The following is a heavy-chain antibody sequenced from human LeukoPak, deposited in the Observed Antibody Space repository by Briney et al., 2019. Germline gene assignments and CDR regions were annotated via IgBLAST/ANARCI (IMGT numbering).Heavy chain of an antibody. CDR2: IYSGGST. J-gene: IGHJ4*02. CDR1: GFNVSTNY. Sequence: GGSLRLSCAASGFNVSTNYMSWVRQAPGKGLEWVSVIYSGGSTYYADSAKGRFTISRDNSKNTLYLQMNSLRAEDTAVYYCARAFSGYYYYLYWGQGTLVTVSS. V-gene: IGHV3-66*01. D-gene: IGHD3-22*01. CDR3: ARAFSGYYYYLY.